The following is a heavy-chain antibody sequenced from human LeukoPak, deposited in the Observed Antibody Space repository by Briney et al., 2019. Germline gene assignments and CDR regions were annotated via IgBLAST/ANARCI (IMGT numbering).Heavy chain of an antibody. CDR1: GFTFNSYS. D-gene: IGHD4-11*01. CDR2: ISSDGDYI. Sequence: PGGSLRLSCAASGFTFNSYSLSWVRQAPGAGLEWVSSISSDGDYIYYADSLKGRFTLSRDNAKNSLYLQMNNLRAEDTAVYYCARGPATRVYYFDYWGLGTLVTVSS. J-gene: IGHJ4*02. CDR3: ARGPATRVYYFDY. V-gene: IGHV3-21*01.